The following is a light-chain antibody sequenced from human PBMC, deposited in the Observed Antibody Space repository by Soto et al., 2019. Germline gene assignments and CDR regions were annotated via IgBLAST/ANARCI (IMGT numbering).Light chain of an antibody. CDR2: DAS. J-gene: IGKJ5*01. Sequence: EIVLTQSPGTLSLSPGERATLSCRASQSVSRSYLAWYQQKPGQAPRLLIYDASTRAPGIPARFSGRGSGADFTLTISSLEPEDFAVYYCQQRSDSITFGQGTRLEIK. V-gene: IGKV3D-20*02. CDR1: QSVSRSY. CDR3: QQRSDSIT.